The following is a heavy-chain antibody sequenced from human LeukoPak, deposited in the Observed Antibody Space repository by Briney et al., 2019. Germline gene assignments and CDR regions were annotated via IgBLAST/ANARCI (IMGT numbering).Heavy chain of an antibody. D-gene: IGHD5-12*01. CDR3: ATNTGSGALDI. Sequence: PSETLSLTCTVSGGSISSYYWSWIRQPPGKGLEWIGYINYSGSTNYNPSLKNRVTISVDTSKNQFSLKLSSGTAAETAVYYCATNTGSGALDIWGQGTMVTVSS. J-gene: IGHJ3*02. CDR1: GGSISSYY. CDR2: INYSGST. V-gene: IGHV4-59*01.